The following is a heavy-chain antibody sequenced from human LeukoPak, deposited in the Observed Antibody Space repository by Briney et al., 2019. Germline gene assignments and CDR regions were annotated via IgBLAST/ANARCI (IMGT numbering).Heavy chain of an antibody. Sequence: GASLKISCKGSGYSFTSYWIGWVRQLPGKGLEWMGIIYPGDSDTRYSPSFQGQVTISADKSISTAYLQWSSLKASDTAMYYCAKDSGSYSDSNYYYYMDVWGKGTTVTVSS. D-gene: IGHD1-26*01. CDR3: AKDSGSYSDSNYYYYMDV. V-gene: IGHV5-51*01. CDR2: IYPGDSDT. CDR1: GYSFTSYW. J-gene: IGHJ6*03.